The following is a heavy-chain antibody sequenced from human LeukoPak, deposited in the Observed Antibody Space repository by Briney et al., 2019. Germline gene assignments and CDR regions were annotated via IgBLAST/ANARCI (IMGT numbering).Heavy chain of an antibody. J-gene: IGHJ6*02. D-gene: IGHD6-6*01. CDR3: AIAAHYYYYGMDV. CDR2: IYSGGST. V-gene: IGHV3-66*01. Sequence: PGGSLRLSCAASGFTVSSNYMSWVRQAPGKGLEWVSVIYSGGSTYYADPVKGRFTISRDNSKNTLYLQMNSLRAEDTAVYYCAIAAHYYYYGMDVWGQGTTVTVSS. CDR1: GFTVSSNY.